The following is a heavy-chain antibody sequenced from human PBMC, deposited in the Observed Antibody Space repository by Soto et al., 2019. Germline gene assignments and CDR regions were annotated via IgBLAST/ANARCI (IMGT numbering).Heavy chain of an antibody. CDR2: IYYSGST. Sequence: QVQLQESGPGLVKPSETLSLTCTVSGGSISSYYWSWIRQPPGKGLEWIGYIYYSGSTNYNPSRKSRVTISVDTSKNQFSLKLSSVTAADTAVYYCARAGVVAATLGYFDLWGRGTLVTVSS. CDR1: GGSISSYY. J-gene: IGHJ2*01. D-gene: IGHD2-15*01. V-gene: IGHV4-59*08. CDR3: ARAGVVAATLGYFDL.